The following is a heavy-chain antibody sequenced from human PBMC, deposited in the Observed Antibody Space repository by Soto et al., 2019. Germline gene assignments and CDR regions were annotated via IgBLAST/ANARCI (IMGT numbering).Heavy chain of an antibody. CDR3: ARLGTAVTTRYFDL. CDR1: GFTFSDSP. D-gene: IGHD4-17*01. J-gene: IGHJ2*01. CDR2: TSYDGVNK. V-gene: IGHV3-30-3*01. Sequence: QVHLLVESGGGVVQPGRSLRLSCEASGFTFSDSPMQWLRQAQGRGPEWVAGTSYDGVNKYYADSVKGRFTISRDNSKNTLYLLMSSLRPEDTAVYYSARLGTAVTTRYFDLWGRGTQVTVSS.